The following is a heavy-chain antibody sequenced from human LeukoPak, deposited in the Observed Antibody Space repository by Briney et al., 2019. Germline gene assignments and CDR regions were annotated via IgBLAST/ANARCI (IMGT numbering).Heavy chain of an antibody. CDR3: ARSGSGSLDY. Sequence: GGSLRLSCAASGFIVSNNYMHWVRQAPGKGLEWVSSISSSSSYIYYADSVKGRFTISRDNAKNSLYLQMNSLRAEDTAVYYCARSGSGSLDYWGQGTLVTVSS. J-gene: IGHJ4*02. V-gene: IGHV3-21*01. CDR1: GFIVSNNY. D-gene: IGHD3-10*01. CDR2: ISSSSSYI.